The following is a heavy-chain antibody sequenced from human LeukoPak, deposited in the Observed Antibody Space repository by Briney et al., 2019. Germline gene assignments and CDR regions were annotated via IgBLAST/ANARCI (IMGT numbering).Heavy chain of an antibody. Sequence: ASVKVSCKACGYTFTGYYMHWVGQAPRPGLEGMGWGNHNSGGTNYAQKSQGRDSMTRDTSITTASIELSRLRSDDTAVYYCARVQSYDLKCELAAFDIWGQGTMVTVSS. D-gene: IGHD1-26*01. V-gene: IGHV1-2*02. CDR1: GYTFTGYY. CDR3: ARVQSYDLKCELAAFDI. J-gene: IGHJ3*02. CDR2: GNHNSGGT.